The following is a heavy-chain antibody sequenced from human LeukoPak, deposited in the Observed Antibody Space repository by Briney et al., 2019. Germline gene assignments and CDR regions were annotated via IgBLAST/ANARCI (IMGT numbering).Heavy chain of an antibody. V-gene: IGHV1-2*02. J-gene: IGHJ4*02. D-gene: IGHD2-15*01. Sequence: VASVTVSCKASGYTFTGYYMHWVRQAPGQGLEWMGWINPNSGDTNHAQNFQGRVTLTRDTSISTAYMELSSLRSDDSAVYYCAGEYCSGGSCRQGFDYWGQGTLVTVSS. CDR3: AGEYCSGGSCRQGFDY. CDR1: GYTFTGYY. CDR2: INPNSGDT.